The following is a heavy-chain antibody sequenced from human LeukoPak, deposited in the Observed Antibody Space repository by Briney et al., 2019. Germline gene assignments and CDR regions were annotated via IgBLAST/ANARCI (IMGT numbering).Heavy chain of an antibody. Sequence: SGGSLRLSCAASGFTVSSNYMSWVRQAPGKGLEWVSVIYSGGSTYYADSVEGRFTISRDNSKNTLYLQMNSLRAEDTAVYYCARHMTRGEGYWGQGTLVTVSS. CDR2: IYSGGST. V-gene: IGHV3-66*04. CDR3: ARHMTRGEGY. D-gene: IGHD3-16*01. J-gene: IGHJ4*02. CDR1: GFTVSSNY.